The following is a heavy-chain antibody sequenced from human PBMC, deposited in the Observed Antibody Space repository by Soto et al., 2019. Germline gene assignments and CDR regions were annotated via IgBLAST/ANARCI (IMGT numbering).Heavy chain of an antibody. Sequence: EVQLLQSGGGLVQPGGSLRLSCAASGFTFTSYSMTWVRQTPGKGLEWVAAVNPGGYSTYYADSVKGRFTISRDNSNKTRSLQMNSLRAEDTAVYYCAKDLRAGSGYDFDYRDQGTLVTVSS. CDR2: VNPGGYST. CDR3: AKDLRAGSGYDFDY. V-gene: IGHV3-23*01. CDR1: GFTFTSYS. D-gene: IGHD5-12*01. J-gene: IGHJ4*02.